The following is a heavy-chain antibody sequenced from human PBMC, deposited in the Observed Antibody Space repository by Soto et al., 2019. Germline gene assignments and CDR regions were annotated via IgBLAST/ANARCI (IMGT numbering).Heavy chain of an antibody. D-gene: IGHD3-3*01. CDR2: IYYSGST. CDR3: ARRNDVWSGYYLAWFDP. Sequence: SETLSLTCTVSGGSISSYYWSWIRQPPGKGLEWIGYIYYSGSTNYNPSLKSRVTISVDTSKNQFSLKLSSVTAADTAVYYCARRNDVWSGYYLAWFDPWGQGTLVTVSS. J-gene: IGHJ5*02. V-gene: IGHV4-59*08. CDR1: GGSISSYY.